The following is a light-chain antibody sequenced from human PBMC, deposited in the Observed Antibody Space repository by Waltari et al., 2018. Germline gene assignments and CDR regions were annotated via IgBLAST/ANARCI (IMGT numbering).Light chain of an antibody. J-gene: IGKJ2*01. CDR3: MQALQTPYT. CDR2: LGA. CDR1: QSLLYSNGYNY. V-gene: IGKV2-28*01. Sequence: DIVMTQSPLSLPVTPGEPASISCRSSQSLLYSNGYNYLEWYLQKPGQSPQLLVYLGANRASGVPDRFSGSGAGTDFTLKISRVEAEDVGVYYCMQALQTPYTFGQGTKLEIK.